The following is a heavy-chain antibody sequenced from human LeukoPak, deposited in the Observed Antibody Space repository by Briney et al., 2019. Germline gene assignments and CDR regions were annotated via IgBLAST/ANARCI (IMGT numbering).Heavy chain of an antibody. Sequence: GGSLRLSCAASGFTFSSYAMSWVRQAPGKGLEWVSAISGSGGSTYYADSVKGRFTISRDNSKNTLYLQMNSLRAEDTAVYYCARRRDSGSLQHFDYWGQGTLVTVSS. V-gene: IGHV3-23*01. D-gene: IGHD1-26*01. CDR1: GFTFSSYA. J-gene: IGHJ4*02. CDR3: ARRRDSGSLQHFDY. CDR2: ISGSGGST.